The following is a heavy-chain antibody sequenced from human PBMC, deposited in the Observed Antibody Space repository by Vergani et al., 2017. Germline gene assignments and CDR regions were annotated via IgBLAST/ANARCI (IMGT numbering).Heavy chain of an antibody. J-gene: IGHJ5*02. CDR3: AGGCCSTSVYKRGEDCFDP. CDR2: INPSGGST. D-gene: IGHD2-2*01. CDR1: GYTFTSYY. Sequence: QVQLVQSGAEVKKPGASVKVSCQASGYTFTSYYIHWVRQAPGQGLEWMGVINPSGGSTNYAQNFQGRVTMTRDTSTSTVFMELSSLRSEDTAVYYCAGGCCSTSVYKRGEDCFDPWGQGTLVTVSS. V-gene: IGHV1-46*01.